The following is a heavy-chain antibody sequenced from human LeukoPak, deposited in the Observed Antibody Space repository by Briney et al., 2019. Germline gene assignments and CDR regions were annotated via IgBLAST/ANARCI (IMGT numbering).Heavy chain of an antibody. CDR2: IRQDGSEK. V-gene: IGHV3-7*01. J-gene: IGHJ4*02. D-gene: IGHD6-19*01. CDR3: ARSPYTSGWYGVGY. CDR1: GFTFSSYW. Sequence: GGSLRLSCAASGFTFSSYWMSWVRQAPGKGLEWVANIRQDGSEKYYVDSVKGRFTISRDNAKNSLYLQLNSLRAEDTAVYYCARSPYTSGWYGVGYWGQGTLVTVSS.